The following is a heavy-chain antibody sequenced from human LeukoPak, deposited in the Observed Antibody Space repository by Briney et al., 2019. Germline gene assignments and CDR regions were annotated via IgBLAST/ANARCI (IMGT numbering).Heavy chain of an antibody. CDR2: INHSGSP. CDR1: GGSFSGYY. Sequence: SETLSLTCAVYGGSFSGYYWSWIRQPPGKGLEWIGEINHSGSPNYNQSLKSRVTISVDTSRNQFSLKLSSVTAADTAVYYCARGRRTAQTKNNWFDPWGQGTLVTVSS. J-gene: IGHJ5*02. CDR3: ARGRRTAQTKNNWFDP. D-gene: IGHD2-8*01. V-gene: IGHV4-34*01.